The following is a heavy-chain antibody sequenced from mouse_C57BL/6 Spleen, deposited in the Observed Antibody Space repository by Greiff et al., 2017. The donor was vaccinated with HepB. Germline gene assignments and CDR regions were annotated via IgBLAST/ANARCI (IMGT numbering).Heavy chain of an antibody. CDR2: IYPGSGNT. CDR1: GYTFTDYY. J-gene: IGHJ3*01. D-gene: IGHD1-1*01. V-gene: IGHV1-76*01. CDR3: ARNYYGSIFAY. Sequence: VQLQQSGAELVRPGASVKLSCKASGYTFTDYYINWVKQRPGQGLEWIARIYPGSGNTYYNEKFKGKATLTAEKSSSTAYMQLSSLTSEDSAVYFCARNYYGSIFAYWGQGTLVTVSA.